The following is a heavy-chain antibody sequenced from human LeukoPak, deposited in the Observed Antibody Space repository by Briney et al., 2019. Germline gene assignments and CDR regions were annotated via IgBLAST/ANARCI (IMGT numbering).Heavy chain of an antibody. CDR1: GGSISGYY. CDR3: ARVLPGPVYYDHDAFDI. CDR2: IYTSGST. Sequence: SETLSLTCTVSGGSISGYYWSWIRQPAGKGLEWIGRIYTSGSTNYNPSLKSRATMSVDTSKNQFSLKLSSVTAADTAVYYCARVLPGPVYYDHDAFDIWGQGTMVTVSS. J-gene: IGHJ3*02. V-gene: IGHV4-4*07. D-gene: IGHD3-22*01.